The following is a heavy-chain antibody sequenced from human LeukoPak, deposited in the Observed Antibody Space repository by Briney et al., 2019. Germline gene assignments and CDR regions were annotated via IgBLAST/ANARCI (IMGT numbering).Heavy chain of an antibody. V-gene: IGHV3-7*01. CDR3: ARDKEERVRAPYGFDI. CDR2: INQYGGDI. D-gene: IGHD3-10*01. Sequence: GGSLRLSCAASGFTFSRYCMTGVRRATGKGRVGVANINQYGGDIYYVDSVKGRFTISRDNAKNSMYLQMNSLIAEDTAVYYCARDKEERVRAPYGFDIWGQGTLVAVSS. CDR1: GFTFSRYC. J-gene: IGHJ3*02.